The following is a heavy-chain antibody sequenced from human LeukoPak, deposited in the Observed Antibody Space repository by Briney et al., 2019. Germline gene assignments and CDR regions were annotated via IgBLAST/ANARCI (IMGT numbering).Heavy chain of an antibody. J-gene: IGHJ5*02. V-gene: IGHV4-61*03. CDR2: IHHSVST. CDR1: RDSVSSGDYY. CDR3: AKGPREGTEYNYFDP. Sequence: PSETLSLTCSLPRDSVSSGDYYWNWIRQPPGKELEWIGYIHHSVSTNYNPSLNSRATISLDTSKNHFYLRLTSVTAADTAVYFCAKGPREGTEYNYFDPWGQGTLVTVSS. D-gene: IGHD1-1*01.